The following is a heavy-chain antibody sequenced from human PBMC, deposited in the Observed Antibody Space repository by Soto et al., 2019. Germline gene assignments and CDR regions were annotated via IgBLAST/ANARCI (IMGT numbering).Heavy chain of an antibody. Sequence: GASVKVSCKASGGTFSSYAISWVRQAPGQGLEWMGGIIPIFGTANYAQKFQGRVTITADESTSTAYMELSSLRSEDTAVYYCARGYYDILTGYPGSYYYYGMDVWGQGTTVTVSS. J-gene: IGHJ6*02. V-gene: IGHV1-69*13. CDR3: ARGYYDILTGYPGSYYYYGMDV. CDR1: GGTFSSYA. CDR2: IIPIFGTA. D-gene: IGHD3-9*01.